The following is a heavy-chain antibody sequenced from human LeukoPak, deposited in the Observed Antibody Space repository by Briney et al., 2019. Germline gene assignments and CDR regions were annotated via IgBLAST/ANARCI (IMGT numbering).Heavy chain of an antibody. CDR3: ARAGSYRFDY. Sequence: GGSLRLSCAGSGFTLSSYWIHWVRQGPGKGLVWVSRINTDGRTTTYGDSVKGRFTISRDNAKNTVFLQMNSLRAEDTAVYYCARAGSYRFDYWGQGTLVTVSS. CDR1: GFTLSSYW. V-gene: IGHV3-74*01. J-gene: IGHJ4*02. CDR2: INTDGRTT. D-gene: IGHD1-26*01.